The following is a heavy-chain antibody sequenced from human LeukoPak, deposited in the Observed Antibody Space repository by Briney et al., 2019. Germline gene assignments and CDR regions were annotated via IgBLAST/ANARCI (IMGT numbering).Heavy chain of an antibody. CDR3: ARDPGDGGNSGGNRAFDI. J-gene: IGHJ3*02. V-gene: IGHV4-31*03. Sequence: SETLSLTCTVSGGSISSGGYYWSWIRQHPGKGLEWIGYIYYSGSTYYNPSLKSRVTISVDTSKNQFSLKLSSVTAADTAVYYCARDPGDGGNSGGNRAFDIWGQGTMVTVSS. CDR1: GGSISSGGYY. D-gene: IGHD4-23*01. CDR2: IYYSGST.